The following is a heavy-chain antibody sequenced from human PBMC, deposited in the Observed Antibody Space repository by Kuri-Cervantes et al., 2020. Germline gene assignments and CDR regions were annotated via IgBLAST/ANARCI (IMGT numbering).Heavy chain of an antibody. J-gene: IGHJ4*02. CDR1: GFTFSSYG. V-gene: IGHV3-33*08. D-gene: IGHD7-27*01. CDR2: ISYDGSNK. CDR3: ARDLGPSYYFDH. Sequence: GSLRLSCAASGFTFSSYGMHWVRQAPGKGLEWVAVISYDGSNKYYADSAKGRFTISRDNSKNTLYLQMNSLRAEDTAVYYCARDLGPSYYFDHWGQGTLVTVSS.